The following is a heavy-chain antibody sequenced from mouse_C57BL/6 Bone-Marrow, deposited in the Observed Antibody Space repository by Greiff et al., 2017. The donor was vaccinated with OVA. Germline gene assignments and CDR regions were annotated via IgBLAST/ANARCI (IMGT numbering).Heavy chain of an antibody. J-gene: IGHJ1*03. CDR3: ARVFYYGSSYWYFDV. Sequence: EVKLMESGGGLVQPGGSLKLSCAASGFTFSDYGMAWVRQAPRKGPAWVAFISNFAYSIYYAENVTGRLTISRENAKNTLYLEMISLRSEDTSMDYCARVFYYGSSYWYFDVWGTGTTVTVSS. CDR2: ISNFAYSI. CDR1: GFTFSDYG. V-gene: IGHV5-15*01. D-gene: IGHD1-1*01.